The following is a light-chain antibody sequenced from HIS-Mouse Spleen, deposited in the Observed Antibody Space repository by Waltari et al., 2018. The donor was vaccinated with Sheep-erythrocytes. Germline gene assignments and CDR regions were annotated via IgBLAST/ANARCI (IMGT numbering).Light chain of an antibody. J-gene: IGLJ1*01. Sequence: QSALTQPRSVSGSPGQSVPISCTGTSSDVGGSNYVAWYQQHPGKAPKLMIYDVSKRPSGVPDRFSGSKSGNTASLTISGLQAEDEADYYCCSYAGSYNHVFGTGTKVTVL. V-gene: IGLV2-11*01. CDR1: SSDVGGSNY. CDR3: CSYAGSYNHV. CDR2: DVS.